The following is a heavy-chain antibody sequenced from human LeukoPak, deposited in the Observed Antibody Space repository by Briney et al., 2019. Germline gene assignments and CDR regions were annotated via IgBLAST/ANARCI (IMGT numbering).Heavy chain of an antibody. CDR3: ARSTYYYDSSGYYPDRSFDY. Sequence: GESLKISCEGSGYSFTSYWICWLRQMAGEVVEWRGIIYRGDSDTRSSPTFQGQVTISAYKSISTAYLQWSSLKASDTAMYYCARSTYYYDSSGYYPDRSFDYWGQGTLVTVSS. CDR1: GYSFTSYW. CDR2: IYRGDSDT. J-gene: IGHJ4*02. V-gene: IGHV5-51*01. D-gene: IGHD3-22*01.